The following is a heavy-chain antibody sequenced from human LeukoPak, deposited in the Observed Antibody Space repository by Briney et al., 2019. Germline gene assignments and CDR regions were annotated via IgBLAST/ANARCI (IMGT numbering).Heavy chain of an antibody. CDR1: GFTFSNFG. CDR3: AREMLAAVAAQS. J-gene: IGHJ5*02. CDR2: ISYDGNSD. D-gene: IGHD6-19*01. Sequence: GGSLRLSCAASGFTFSNFGMHWVRQAPGKGLEWVAVISYDGNSDNYADSVKGRFTISRDNSRNTLYLQMNSLRAEDTAVYYCAREMLAAVAAQSWGQGTLVTVSS. V-gene: IGHV3-33*08.